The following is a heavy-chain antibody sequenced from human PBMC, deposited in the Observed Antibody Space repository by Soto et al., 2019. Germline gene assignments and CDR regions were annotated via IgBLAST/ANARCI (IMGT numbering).Heavy chain of an antibody. CDR2: IYSTGTT. V-gene: IGHV4-4*07. D-gene: IGHD1-1*01. J-gene: IGHJ5*02. CDR1: GASIRGFY. Sequence: PSETLSLTCTVLGASIRGFYWSWLRKSAGKGLVWIGRIYSTGTTDYNTSLKSLVMMSVDTSKKQFSLKLMSVTAADTAVYYCVRDRTKNLRDWFDPWGQGISVTVSS. CDR3: VRDRTKNLRDWFDP.